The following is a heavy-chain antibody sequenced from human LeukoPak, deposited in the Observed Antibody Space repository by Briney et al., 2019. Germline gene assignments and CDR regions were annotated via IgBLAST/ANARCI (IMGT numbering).Heavy chain of an antibody. J-gene: IGHJ6*03. CDR2: MYYSGGT. V-gene: IGHV4-59*01. Sequence: SETLSLTCTVSGGSISSYYWSWIRQPPGKGLECTGYMYYSGGTNYNPSLKSRVTISVDTSNNQFSLKLSSVTAADTAVYYCARVSVVYYYMDVWGKGTTVTVSS. CDR1: GGSISSYY. CDR3: ARVSVVYYYMDV. D-gene: IGHD4-23*01.